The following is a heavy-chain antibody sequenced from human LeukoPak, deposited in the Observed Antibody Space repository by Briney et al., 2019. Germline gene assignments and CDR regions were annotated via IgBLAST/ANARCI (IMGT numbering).Heavy chain of an antibody. CDR1: GGSFSGYY. J-gene: IGHJ4*02. Sequence: PSETLSLTCAVYGGSFSGYYWSWIRQPPGKGLEWIGETNHSGSTNYNPSLKSRVTISVDTSKNQFSLKLSSVAAADTAVYYCARDRGRRYFDWFIPPFDYWGQGTLVTVSS. CDR3: ARDRGRRYFDWFIPPFDY. CDR2: TNHSGST. V-gene: IGHV4-34*01. D-gene: IGHD3-9*01.